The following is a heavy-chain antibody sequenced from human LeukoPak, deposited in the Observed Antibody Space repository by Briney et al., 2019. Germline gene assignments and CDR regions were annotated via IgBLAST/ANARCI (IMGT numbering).Heavy chain of an antibody. V-gene: IGHV3-21*01. CDR3: AKLLRDVTIYDF. CDR1: GFTFSSYS. D-gene: IGHD5-24*01. CDR2: ISSSSSYI. Sequence: GGSLRLSCAASGFTFSSYSMNWVRQAPGKGLEWVSSISSSSSYIYYADSVKGRFTISRDNAKNSLFLQMNSLRAEDAAFYYCAKLLRDVTIYDFWGHGTLVTVSS. J-gene: IGHJ4*01.